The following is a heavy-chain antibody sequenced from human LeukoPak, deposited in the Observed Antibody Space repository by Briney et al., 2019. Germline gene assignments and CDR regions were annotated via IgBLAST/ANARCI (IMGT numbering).Heavy chain of an antibody. Sequence: ASVKVSCKTSGYTFSNFGINWVRPAPGQGLEWMGWISGNNDNPNYGQKFQGRFTLTTDSSTSTAYIELRNLRFDDTAVYYCARDGTSTDDYWGQGTLVTVSS. D-gene: IGHD2-2*01. CDR3: ARDGTSTDDY. V-gene: IGHV1-18*01. CDR1: GYTFSNFG. CDR2: ISGNNDNP. J-gene: IGHJ4*02.